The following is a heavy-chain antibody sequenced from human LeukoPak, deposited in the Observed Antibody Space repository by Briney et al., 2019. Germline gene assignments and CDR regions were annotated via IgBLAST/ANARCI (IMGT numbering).Heavy chain of an antibody. CDR2: ISGNNDNP. D-gene: IGHD2-2*01. CDR1: GYTFSNFG. Sequence: VASVRVSCKTSGYTFSNFGINWVRQAPGQGLEWMGWISGNNDNPNYGQKFQGRFTVTTDSSTRTAYMELRNLRFDDTAVYYCARDGTSTDDYWGQGTLVTVSS. J-gene: IGHJ4*02. V-gene: IGHV1-18*01. CDR3: ARDGTSTDDY.